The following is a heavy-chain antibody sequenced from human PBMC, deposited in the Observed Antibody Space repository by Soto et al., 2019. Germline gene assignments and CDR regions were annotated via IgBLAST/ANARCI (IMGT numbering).Heavy chain of an antibody. Sequence: QVQLVESGGGVVQPGRSLRLSCAASGFTFSSYAMHWVRQAPGKGLEWVAVISYDGSNKYYADSVKGRFTICRDNSKYALYLQMSSLRAEHTAVYYCARVLVIYSVHSYGMVVLCQGSTVTVSS. CDR2: ISYDGSNK. J-gene: IGHJ6*02. D-gene: IGHD2-21*01. CDR1: GFTFSSYA. V-gene: IGHV3-30-3*01. CDR3: ARVLVIYSVHSYGMVV.